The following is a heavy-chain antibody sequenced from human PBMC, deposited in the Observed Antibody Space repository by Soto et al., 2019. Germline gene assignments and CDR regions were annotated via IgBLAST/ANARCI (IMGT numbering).Heavy chain of an antibody. CDR3: ARALTGALAVTDH. CDR2: ISYDGRNK. Sequence: QVQLVESGGGVVQSGRSLRLSCAASGFSFSTCAMHWVRQAPGRGLEWVALISYDGRNKYYADSEQGRFTIPRDNSKNTVYLELNSLKIDDTAVYYCARALTGALAVTDHWGQGTLVTVSS. CDR1: GFSFSTCA. J-gene: IGHJ4*02. V-gene: IGHV3-30*03. D-gene: IGHD2-8*02.